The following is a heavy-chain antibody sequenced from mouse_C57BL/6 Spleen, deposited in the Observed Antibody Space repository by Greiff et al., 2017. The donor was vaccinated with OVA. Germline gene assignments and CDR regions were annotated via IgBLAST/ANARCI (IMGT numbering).Heavy chain of an antibody. Sequence: VQLQQSGAELAKPGASVKLSCKASGYTFTSYWMHWVNQRPGQGLEWIGYINPSSGYTKYNQKFKDKATLTADKSSSPAYMQLSSLTYEDSAVYYCSCEILYVSSLDYWGQGTTLPVSS. D-gene: IGHD1-1*01. V-gene: IGHV1-7*01. CDR1: GYTFTSYW. CDR3: SCEILYVSSLDY. CDR2: INPSSGYT. J-gene: IGHJ2*01.